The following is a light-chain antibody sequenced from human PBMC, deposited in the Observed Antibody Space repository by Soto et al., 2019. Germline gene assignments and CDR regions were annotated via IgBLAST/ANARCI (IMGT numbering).Light chain of an antibody. J-gene: IGKJ1*01. CDR2: GAS. V-gene: IGKV3-20*01. Sequence: EIVLTQSPGTLSLSPGERATLSCRASQSVASRNLAWYQQKSGQAPRLLIYGASSRAIHTPDRFSGSGSGTDFTLTISGLGPEDFAVYYCQHFGNSLWTFGQGTKVDI. CDR1: QSVASRN. CDR3: QHFGNSLWT.